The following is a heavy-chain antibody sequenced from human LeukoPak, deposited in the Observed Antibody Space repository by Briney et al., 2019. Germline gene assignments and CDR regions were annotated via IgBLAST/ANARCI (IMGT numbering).Heavy chain of an antibody. CDR3: AREGPPPGIAVAGTPGGYYFDY. D-gene: IGHD6-19*01. Sequence: SETLSLTCTVSGGSVSINNYYWGWIRQPPGKGLEWIGTIYYSGSTYYNPSLKSRVTISVDTSKNQFSLKLSSVTAADTAVYYCAREGPPPGIAVAGTPGGYYFDYWGQGTLVTVSS. J-gene: IGHJ4*02. V-gene: IGHV4-39*07. CDR1: GGSVSINNYY. CDR2: IYYSGST.